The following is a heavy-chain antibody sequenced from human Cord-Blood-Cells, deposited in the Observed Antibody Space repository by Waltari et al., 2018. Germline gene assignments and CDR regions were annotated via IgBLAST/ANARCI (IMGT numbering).Heavy chain of an antibody. Sequence: QVQLQQWGAGLLKPSETLSLTCAVYGGSFSGYYWSWIRQPPGKGLAWIGEINHSGSTNYNPSLKSRVTISVDTSKNQFSLKLSSVTAADTAVYYCARLTGARDWYFDLWGRGTLVTVSS. J-gene: IGHJ2*01. D-gene: IGHD7-27*01. CDR2: INHSGST. CDR3: ARLTGARDWYFDL. CDR1: GGSFSGYY. V-gene: IGHV4-34*01.